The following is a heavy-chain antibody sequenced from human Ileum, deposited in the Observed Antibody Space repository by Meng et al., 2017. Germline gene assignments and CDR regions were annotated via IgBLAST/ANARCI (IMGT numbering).Heavy chain of an antibody. V-gene: IGHV1-46*01. CDR3: VREFTGGYFDY. Sequence: QVQLVQSGGEVKKPGASVQVSCKASGYTFTSYYMHWVRQAPGQGLEWMGIINPSGGSTSYAQKFQGRVTMTRDTSANTVYMELGSLKSEDTAVYYCVREFTGGYFDYWGQGTLVTVSS. CDR1: GYTFTSYY. D-gene: IGHD3-16*01. CDR2: INPSGGST. J-gene: IGHJ4*02.